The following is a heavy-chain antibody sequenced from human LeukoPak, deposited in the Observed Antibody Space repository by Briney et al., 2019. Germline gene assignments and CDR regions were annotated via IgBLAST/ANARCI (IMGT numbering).Heavy chain of an antibody. CDR2: IKSKRDGETT. D-gene: IGHD4-23*01. J-gene: IGHJ4*02. CDR3: TSLVGSPTY. Sequence: GGSLRLSCAGSGFNFQYAWMTWVRQAPGKRLEWVGRIKSKRDGETTDYAALVKSRFSISRDDSKNTVYLQMNSLRTEDTAVYYCTSLVGSPTYWGQGTLVAVSS. CDR1: GFNFQYAW. V-gene: IGHV3-15*01.